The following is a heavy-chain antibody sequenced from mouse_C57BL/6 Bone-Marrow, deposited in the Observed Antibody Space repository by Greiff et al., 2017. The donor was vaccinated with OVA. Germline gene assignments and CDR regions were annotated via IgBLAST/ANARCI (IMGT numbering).Heavy chain of an antibody. CDR2: ISSGSSTI. CDR3: ATEGLGGWYFDV. D-gene: IGHD4-1*01. Sequence: QVVESGGGLVKPGGSLKLSCAASGFTFSDYGMHWVRQAPEKGLEWVAYISSGSSTIYYADTVKGRFTISRDNAKNTLFLQMTSLRSEDTAMYYCATEGLGGWYFDVWGTGTTVTVSS. V-gene: IGHV5-17*01. J-gene: IGHJ1*03. CDR1: GFTFSDYG.